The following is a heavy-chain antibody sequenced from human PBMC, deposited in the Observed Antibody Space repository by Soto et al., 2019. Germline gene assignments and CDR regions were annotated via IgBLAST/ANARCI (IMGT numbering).Heavy chain of an antibody. CDR3: ARHPASGGIEYYYYGMDV. V-gene: IGHV1-8*01. J-gene: IGHJ6*02. CDR2: MNPNSGNT. CDR1: GYTFTSYD. Sequence: ASVKVSCKASGYTFTSYDINWVRQATGQGLEWMGWMNPNSGNTGYAQKFQGRVTMTRNTSISTAYMELSSLRSEDTAVYYCARHPASGGIEYYYYGMDVWGQGTTVAVSS. D-gene: IGHD2-15*01.